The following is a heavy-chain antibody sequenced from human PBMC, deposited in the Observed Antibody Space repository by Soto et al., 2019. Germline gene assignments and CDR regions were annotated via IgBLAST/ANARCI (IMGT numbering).Heavy chain of an antibody. CDR1: GFIFTSYA. D-gene: IGHD6-19*01. CDR2: ISGSAGST. CDR3: PKAKPSLAMAHPIDY. Sequence: GGSLRLSSGAAGFIFTSYARSWVLQGPGKGLEWVSGISGSAGSTYYADSVKGRFSISRDNSKNTLYLEMTSLRAEDTAIYYCPKAKPSLAMAHPIDYWGQGTLVTVSS. J-gene: IGHJ4*02. V-gene: IGHV3-23*01.